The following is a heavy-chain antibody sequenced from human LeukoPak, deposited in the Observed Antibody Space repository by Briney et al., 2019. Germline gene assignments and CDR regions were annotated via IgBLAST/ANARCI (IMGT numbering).Heavy chain of an antibody. D-gene: IGHD5-18*01. Sequence: TGGSLRLSCAASGFTFSGYGMHWVRQAPGKGLEWVAVMSYEGTNKYYADSVKGRSTISRDNSKNTLYLQMNSLRAEDTAVYYCAKDPRGYDFGYWGQGTLVTVSS. CDR1: GFTFSGYG. CDR2: MSYEGTNK. J-gene: IGHJ4*02. V-gene: IGHV3-30*18. CDR3: AKDPRGYDFGY.